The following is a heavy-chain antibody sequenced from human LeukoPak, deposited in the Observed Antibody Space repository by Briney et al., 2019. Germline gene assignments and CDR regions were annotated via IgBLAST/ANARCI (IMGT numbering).Heavy chain of an antibody. CDR1: GFTFSSYS. J-gene: IGHJ5*02. Sequence: GGSLRLSCAASGFTFSSYSMNWVRQAPGKGLEWVSVIYSGGSTYYADSVKGRFTISRDNSKNTLYLQMNSLRAEDTAVYYCARSGGTSGGSCYPCNWFDPWGQGTLVTVSS. D-gene: IGHD2-15*01. CDR3: ARSGGTSGGSCYPCNWFDP. CDR2: IYSGGST. V-gene: IGHV3-66*01.